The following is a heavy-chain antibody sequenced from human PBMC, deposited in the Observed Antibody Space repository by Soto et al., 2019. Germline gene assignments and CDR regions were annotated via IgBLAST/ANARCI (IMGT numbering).Heavy chain of an antibody. CDR3: ARMGRSPYYYGMDV. CDR1: GGSIGSSKW. J-gene: IGHJ6*02. D-gene: IGHD6-6*01. CDR2: IYHSGST. Sequence: PTDTLSLTGAVSGGSIGSSKWGMGVGEPQGKALEWIGEIYHSGSTNYNPSLKSRVTISVDKSKNQLSLKLSSVTAADTAVYYCARMGRSPYYYGMDVWGQGTTVTVS. V-gene: IGHV4-4*02.